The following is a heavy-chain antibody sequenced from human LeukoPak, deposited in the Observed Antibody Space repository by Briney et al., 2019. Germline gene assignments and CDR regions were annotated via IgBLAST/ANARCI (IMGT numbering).Heavy chain of an antibody. Sequence: GGSLRLSCAASGFTFSSYSMNWVRQAPGKGLEWGSYISGSSSTIYYADSVKGRFTISRDNGKNTLYLQMNSLRAEDTAVYYCARDFERDGYNYYYYGMDVWGQGTTVTVSS. CDR2: ISGSSSTI. CDR3: ARDFERDGYNYYYYGMDV. J-gene: IGHJ6*02. CDR1: GFTFSSYS. V-gene: IGHV3-48*01. D-gene: IGHD5-24*01.